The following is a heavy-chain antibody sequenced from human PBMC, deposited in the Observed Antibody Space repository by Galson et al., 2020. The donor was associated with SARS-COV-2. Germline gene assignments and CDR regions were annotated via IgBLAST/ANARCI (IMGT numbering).Heavy chain of an antibody. CDR3: ARDQGMAVAGTIAGMDV. Sequence: SETLSLTCTVSGGSISSSSYYWGWIRQPPGKGLEWIGSIYYSGSTYYNPSLKSRVTISVDTSKNHFSLKLSSVTAADTAVYYCARDQGMAVAGTIAGMDVWGQGTTVTVSS. CDR1: GGSISSSSYY. D-gene: IGHD6-19*01. V-gene: IGHV4-39*07. J-gene: IGHJ6*01. CDR2: IYYSGST.